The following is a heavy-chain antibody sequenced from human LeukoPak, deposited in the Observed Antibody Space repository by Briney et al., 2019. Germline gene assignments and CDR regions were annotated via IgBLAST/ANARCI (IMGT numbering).Heavy chain of an antibody. V-gene: IGHV3-23*01. J-gene: IGHJ5*02. CDR3: ASGIVGARIQP. Sequence: GGSLRLSCAASGFTFSNYAMSWVRQAPGKGLEWVSVISGSGASTYYADSVKGRFTISRDNAKNSLYLQMNSLRAEDTAVYYCASGIVGARIQPWGQGTLVTVSS. D-gene: IGHD1-26*01. CDR1: GFTFSNYA. CDR2: ISGSGAST.